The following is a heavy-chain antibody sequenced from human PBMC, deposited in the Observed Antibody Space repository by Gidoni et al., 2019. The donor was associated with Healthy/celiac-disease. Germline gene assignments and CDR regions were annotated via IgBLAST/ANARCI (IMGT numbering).Heavy chain of an antibody. V-gene: IGHV3-21*01. J-gene: IGHJ3*02. Sequence: EVQLVESGGGLVKPGGSLRLSCAASGFTFSSYSMNWVRQAPGKGLEWVASISSSSSYIYYADSVKGRFTISRDNAKNSLYLQMNSLRAEDTAVYYCARDPRYSYGWGADAFDIWGQGTMVTVSS. CDR3: ARDPRYSYGWGADAFDI. CDR1: GFTFSSYS. CDR2: ISSSSSYI. D-gene: IGHD5-18*01.